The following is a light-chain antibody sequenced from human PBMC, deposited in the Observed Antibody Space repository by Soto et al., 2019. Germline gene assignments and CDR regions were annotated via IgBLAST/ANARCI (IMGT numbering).Light chain of an antibody. CDR2: GAS. Sequence: EIVLTQSPATLSLSPGEGATLSCRASQSVSTNFFAWYQQKPGQAPMLLIYGASTRATGIPDRFSGSGSGTDFTLTISRLEPEDFAVYYCQQYGRTSWTFGQGTKVEIK. CDR3: QQYGRTSWT. CDR1: QSVSTNF. V-gene: IGKV3-20*01. J-gene: IGKJ1*01.